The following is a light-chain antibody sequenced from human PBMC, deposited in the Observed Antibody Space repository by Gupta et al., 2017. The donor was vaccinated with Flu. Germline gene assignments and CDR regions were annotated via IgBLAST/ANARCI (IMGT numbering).Light chain of an antibody. V-gene: IGLV1-47*01. Sequence: RVTISCSGGNSNIGINYVYWCQQLPGAAPNHFSYRSNQRPSGVPDRFSGAKSGTSASLAIIGLRSEDEADDYCAAWDDSLSGVVFGGGTKLTVL. J-gene: IGLJ2*01. CDR1: NSNIGINY. CDR2: RSN. CDR3: AAWDDSLSGVV.